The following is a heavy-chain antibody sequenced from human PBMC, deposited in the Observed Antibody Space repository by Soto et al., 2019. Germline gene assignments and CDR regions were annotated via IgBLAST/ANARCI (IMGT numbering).Heavy chain of an antibody. Sequence: GGSLRLSCAASGFTFSSYAMSWVRQAPGKGLEWVSAISGSGGSTYYADPVKGRFTISRDNSKNTLYLQMNSLRAEDTAVYYCAREDVSITMIVVVTHGNYYYGMDVWGQGTTVTVSS. CDR1: GFTFSSYA. CDR3: AREDVSITMIVVVTHGNYYYGMDV. J-gene: IGHJ6*02. D-gene: IGHD3-22*01. CDR2: ISGSGGST. V-gene: IGHV3-23*01.